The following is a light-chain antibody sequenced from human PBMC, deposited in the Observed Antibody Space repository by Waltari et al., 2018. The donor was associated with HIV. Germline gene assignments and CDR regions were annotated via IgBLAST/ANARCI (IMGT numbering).Light chain of an antibody. CDR3: QHYGSSPFT. CDR1: QSVGSSY. J-gene: IGKJ3*01. Sequence: EIVLTQSPGTLSLSPGDRATLSCRASQSVGSSYLAWYQQKPGQAPRLLIYSTSNRAIGIPDRFSGSGSGTDFTLTISRLEPEDSAVFYCQHYGSSPFTFGPGTKVDI. V-gene: IGKV3-20*01. CDR2: STS.